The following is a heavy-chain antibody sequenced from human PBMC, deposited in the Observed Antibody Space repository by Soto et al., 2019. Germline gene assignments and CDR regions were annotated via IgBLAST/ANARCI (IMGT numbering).Heavy chain of an antibody. V-gene: IGHV3-33*01. CDR2: IWYDGSNK. CDR3: ARFGKPGVYYYYGMDV. D-gene: IGHD3-10*01. CDR1: GSTFSSYG. Sequence: GGSLRLSCAASGSTFSSYGMHWVRQAPGKGLEWGAVIWYDGSNKYYADSVKGRFTISRDNSKNTLYLQMYSLRAEDTAVYYCARFGKPGVYYYYGMDVWGQGTTVTVSS. J-gene: IGHJ6*02.